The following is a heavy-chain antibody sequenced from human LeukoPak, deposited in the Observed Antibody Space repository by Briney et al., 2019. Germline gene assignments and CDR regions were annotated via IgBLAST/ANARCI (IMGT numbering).Heavy chain of an antibody. J-gene: IGHJ4*02. Sequence: GGSLRLSCAASGFTFSNYAMTWVRQAPGKGLEWVSTISGSGGSTYYADSVKGRFTISRDNSKNTLYLQMNSLRAEDTAVYYCAKGSYYDFWSGYYGFDYWGQGTLVTVSS. CDR3: AKGSYYDFWSGYYGFDY. V-gene: IGHV3-23*01. CDR1: GFTFSNYA. CDR2: ISGSGGST. D-gene: IGHD3-3*01.